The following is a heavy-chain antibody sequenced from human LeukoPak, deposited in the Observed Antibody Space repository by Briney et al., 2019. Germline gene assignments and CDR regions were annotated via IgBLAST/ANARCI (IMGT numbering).Heavy chain of an antibody. CDR3: ARRGGAGRYYYYYMDV. Sequence: ASVKVSCKAPRNTFISYAMHWVRQAPGQSLEWMGWINAGNGNTKYSQKFQGRVTIIRDTSASTAYMELSSLRSEDTAVYYCARRGGAGRYYYYYMDVWGKGTTVTVSS. CDR2: INAGNGNT. V-gene: IGHV1-3*01. D-gene: IGHD3-16*01. J-gene: IGHJ6*03. CDR1: RNTFISYA.